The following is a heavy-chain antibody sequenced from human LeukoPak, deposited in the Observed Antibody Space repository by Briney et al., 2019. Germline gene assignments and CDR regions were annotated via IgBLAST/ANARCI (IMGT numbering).Heavy chain of an antibody. CDR1: GFSVSNHY. CDR2: IWADGTT. J-gene: IGHJ5*02. V-gene: IGHV3-66*02. Sequence: GGSLRLSCAASGFSVSNHYMAWVRQAPGRRLEWVSFIWADGTTFYTDSVRGRFTVSRDQFKNKLYLQMSSLRPDDTALYYCARDGAGIESWVELDPWGQGTQVTVSA. D-gene: IGHD5-24*01. CDR3: ARDGAGIESWVELDP.